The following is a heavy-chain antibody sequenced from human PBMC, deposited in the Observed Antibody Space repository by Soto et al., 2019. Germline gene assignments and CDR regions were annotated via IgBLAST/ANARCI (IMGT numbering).Heavy chain of an antibody. CDR2: ISWDSGSI. J-gene: IGHJ4*02. V-gene: IGHV3-9*03. CDR1: GFNFDDFA. D-gene: IGHD3-16*01. CDR3: AKVGGILSLGRYFDY. Sequence: DVQLVESGGGLVQPGRSLRLSCAASGFNFDDFAVHWVRQAPGKGLEWVSGISWDSGSIGYADSVKGRFTISRDNAKNSLYLQMNSLRTEDMALYYCAKVGGILSLGRYFDYWGQGTLVTVSS.